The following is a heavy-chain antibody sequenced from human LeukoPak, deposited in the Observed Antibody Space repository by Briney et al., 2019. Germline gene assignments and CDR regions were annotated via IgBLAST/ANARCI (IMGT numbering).Heavy chain of an antibody. D-gene: IGHD3-22*01. CDR2: IYYSGST. J-gene: IGHJ2*01. CDR3: ARDHSSCYSWYFDL. CDR1: GGSISSYY. Sequence: SETLSLTCTVSGGSISSYYWSWIRHPPGKGLEWVGYIYYSGSTNYNPTLKSRVTISVDTSKNQSSLKLSSVTAADPAVYYGARDHSSCYSWYFDLWGRGTLVTVSS. V-gene: IGHV4-59*01.